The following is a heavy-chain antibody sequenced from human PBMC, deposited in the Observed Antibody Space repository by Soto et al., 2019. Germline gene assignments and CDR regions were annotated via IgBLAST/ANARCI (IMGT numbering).Heavy chain of an antibody. CDR1: GFTFSSYG. V-gene: IGHV3-33*01. CDR3: AGDLLDGDLNWFVP. Sequence: QVQLVESGGGVVQPGRSLRLSCAASGFTFSSYGMHWVRQAPGKGLEWVAVIWYDGSNKYYADSVKGRFTISRDNSKNTLYLQTNRLRAEDTAVYYCAGDLLDGDLNWFVPWGQGTLVTVSS. J-gene: IGHJ5*02. CDR2: IWYDGSNK. D-gene: IGHD4-17*01.